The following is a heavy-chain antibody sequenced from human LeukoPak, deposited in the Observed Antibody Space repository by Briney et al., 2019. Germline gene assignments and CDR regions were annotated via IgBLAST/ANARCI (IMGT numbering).Heavy chain of an antibody. CDR1: GGSISSSSYY. CDR3: ARDATGDGDLES. V-gene: IGHV3-30*03. D-gene: IGHD4-17*01. Sequence: PSETLSLTCTVSGGSISSSSYYWGWVRQAPGKGLEWVAVISYDGSNKYYADSVKGRFTISRDNSKNTLYLQMNSLRSEDTALYYCARDATGDGDLESWGQGTLVTVSP. J-gene: IGHJ5*02. CDR2: ISYDGSNK.